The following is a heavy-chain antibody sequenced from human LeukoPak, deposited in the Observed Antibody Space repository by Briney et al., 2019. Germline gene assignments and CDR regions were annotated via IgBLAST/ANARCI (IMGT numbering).Heavy chain of an antibody. J-gene: IGHJ4*02. V-gene: IGHV3-30*18. D-gene: IGHD3-22*01. CDR3: AKSPDYYDSRFDY. Sequence: PGGSLRLSCAASGFTFSSYGMHWVRQAPGKGLEWVAVISYDGSNKYYADSVKGRFTISRDNSKNTLYLQMNSLRAEDTAVYYCAKSPDYYDSRFDYWGQGTLVTVSS. CDR1: GFTFSSYG. CDR2: ISYDGSNK.